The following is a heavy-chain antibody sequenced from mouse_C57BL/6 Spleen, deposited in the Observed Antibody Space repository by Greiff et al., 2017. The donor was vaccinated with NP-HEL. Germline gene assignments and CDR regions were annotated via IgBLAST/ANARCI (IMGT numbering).Heavy chain of an antibody. CDR1: GFTFSDYG. D-gene: IGHD1-1*01. Sequence: EVQVVESGGGLVKPGGSLKLSCAASGFTFSDYGMHWVRQAPEKGLEWVAYISSGSSTIYYADTVKGRFTISRDNAKNTLFLQMTSLRSEDTAMYYCARGTTVGEAWFAYWGQGTLVTVSA. CDR3: ARGTTVGEAWFAY. V-gene: IGHV5-17*01. CDR2: ISSGSSTI. J-gene: IGHJ3*01.